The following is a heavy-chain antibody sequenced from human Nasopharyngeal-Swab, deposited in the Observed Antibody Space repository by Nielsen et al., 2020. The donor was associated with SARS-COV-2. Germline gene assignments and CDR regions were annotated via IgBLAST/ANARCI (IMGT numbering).Heavy chain of an antibody. J-gene: IGHJ4*02. CDR1: GYSFTSYH. CDR2: INPSGGSA. V-gene: IGHV1-46*01. Sequence: ASVKVSCKASGYSFTSYHMYWVRQAPGQGLEWMGIINPSGGSATYAQRFQGKVTMTRDTSTSTVFMELSSLKSEDTAVYYCARDRYGSGSFLGYWGQGTRVNVSS. D-gene: IGHD3-10*01. CDR3: ARDRYGSGSFLGY.